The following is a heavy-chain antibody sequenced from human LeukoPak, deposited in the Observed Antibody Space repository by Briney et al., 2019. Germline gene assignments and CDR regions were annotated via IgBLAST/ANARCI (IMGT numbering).Heavy chain of an antibody. CDR1: GFTFSSYA. V-gene: IGHV3-30-3*01. CDR3: ARVGSGYWDY. CDR2: ISYDGSNK. J-gene: IGHJ4*02. Sequence: GGSLRLSCAASGFTFSSYAMHWDRQAPGKGLEWVAVISYDGSNKYYADSVKGRFTISRDNSKNTLYLQMNSLRAEDTAVYYCARVGSGYWDYWGQGTLVTVSS. D-gene: IGHD3-22*01.